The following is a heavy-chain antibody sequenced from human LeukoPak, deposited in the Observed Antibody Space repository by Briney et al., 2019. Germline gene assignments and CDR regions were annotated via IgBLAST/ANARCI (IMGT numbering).Heavy chain of an antibody. V-gene: IGHV4-34*01. CDR3: ARGHKGSGITFGGVIVPDY. Sequence: SVTLSLTCAVYGGSFSGYYWSWIRQPPGKGLEWIGEINHSGSTNYNPSLKSRVTISVDTSKNQFSLKLSSVTAADTAVYYCARGHKGSGITFGGVIVPDYWGQGTLVTVSS. CDR2: INHSGST. J-gene: IGHJ4*02. CDR1: GGSFSGYY. D-gene: IGHD3-16*02.